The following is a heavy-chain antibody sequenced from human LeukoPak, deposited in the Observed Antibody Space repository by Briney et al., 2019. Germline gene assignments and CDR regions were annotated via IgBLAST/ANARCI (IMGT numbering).Heavy chain of an antibody. CDR3: ARDFLPYYYDSSGSFDY. CDR2: ISSSGSTI. J-gene: IGHJ4*02. CDR1: GFTFSNYE. Sequence: GGSLRLSCAASGFTFSNYEMNRVRQAPGRGLEWVSYISSSGSTIYYADSVKGRFTISRDNAKNSLYLQMNSLRAEDTAVYYCARDFLPYYYDSSGSFDYWGQGTLVTVSS. D-gene: IGHD3-22*01. V-gene: IGHV3-48*03.